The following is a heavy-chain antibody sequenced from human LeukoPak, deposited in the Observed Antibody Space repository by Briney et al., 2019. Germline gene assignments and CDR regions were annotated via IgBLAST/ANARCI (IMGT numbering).Heavy chain of an antibody. D-gene: IGHD6-13*01. CDR2: ISGSGGTT. Sequence: ETLSLTCAVYGGSFSGYYWSWVRQAPGKGLEWVSTISGSGGTTHYADSVKGRFTISRDNSKNTLYVQMKSLRAEDTAVYYCAKGSTSYFYGMDVWGQGTTVTVSS. J-gene: IGHJ6*02. CDR1: GGSFSGYY. V-gene: IGHV3-23*01. CDR3: AKGSTSYFYGMDV.